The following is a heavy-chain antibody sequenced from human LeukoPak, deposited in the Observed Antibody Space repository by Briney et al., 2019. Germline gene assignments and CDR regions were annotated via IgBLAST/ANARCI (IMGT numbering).Heavy chain of an antibody. CDR2: IYYSGST. D-gene: IGHD2/OR15-2a*01. J-gene: IGHJ4*02. Sequence: SETLSLTCTVSGGSISSGDYYWSWIRQPPGKGLEWIGDIYYSGSTYYNPSLKGLVTISVDTCKNQVSLKLSSVTAADTAVYYCARGSVCTFLFTPLIDYWGQGTLVTVSS. CDR3: ARGSVCTFLFTPLIDY. V-gene: IGHV4-30-4*01. CDR1: GGSISSGDYY.